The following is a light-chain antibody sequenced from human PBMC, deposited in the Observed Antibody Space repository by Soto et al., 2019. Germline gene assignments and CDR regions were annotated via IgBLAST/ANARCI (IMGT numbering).Light chain of an antibody. V-gene: IGKV3-11*01. CDR1: QSFRGL. J-gene: IGKJ5*01. Sequence: EVVLTQSPVTLSLSPGERATLSCRASQSFRGLLAWYQQKPGQAPRLLIYDAYNRATGIPPRFSGSGSGTDFTLTISRLVPEDSAVYYCQQRHMWPITFCQGTRLEIK. CDR2: DAY. CDR3: QQRHMWPIT.